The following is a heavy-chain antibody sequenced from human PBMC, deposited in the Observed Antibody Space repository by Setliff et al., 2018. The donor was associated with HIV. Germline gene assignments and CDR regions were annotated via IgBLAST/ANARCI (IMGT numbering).Heavy chain of an antibody. CDR2: IYTSDNT. CDR3: ARGVVALSPRGPLDL. D-gene: IGHD5-12*01. Sequence: PSETLSLTCSVSDGSVSGYSWSWIRQPAGKGLEWIGRIYTSDNTFYNPSLKSRVTISLDASKNQFSLRLSSVTAADTAMYFCARGVVALSPRGPLDLWGQGTLVTVSS. J-gene: IGHJ4*03. CDR1: DGSVSGYS. V-gene: IGHV4-4*07.